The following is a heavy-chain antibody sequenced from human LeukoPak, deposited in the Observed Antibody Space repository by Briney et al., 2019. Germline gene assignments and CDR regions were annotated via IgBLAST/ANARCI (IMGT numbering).Heavy chain of an antibody. CDR1: GGSISSSNYY. J-gene: IGHJ4*02. CDR3: ARNIGRPNMAFTP. Sequence: SETLSLTCTVSGGSISSSNYYWGWIRQPPGKGLEWIGNIYYSGSTYYNPSLKSRVTISVDTSKNQFSLKLSSVTAAEPAVYYCARNIGRPNMAFTPRGQGTLVTVSS. V-gene: IGHV4-39*01. CDR2: IYYSGST. D-gene: IGHD2/OR15-2a*01.